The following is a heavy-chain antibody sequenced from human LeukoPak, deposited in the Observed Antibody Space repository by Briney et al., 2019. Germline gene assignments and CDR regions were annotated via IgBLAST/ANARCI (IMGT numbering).Heavy chain of an antibody. CDR1: GFTLGDYA. V-gene: IGHV3-49*04. CDR2: IRSKAYGGTT. Sequence: PGGSLRLSWTASGFTLGDYAMSWVRQAPGQGLERVGFIRSKAYGGTTEYAASVKGRFTISRDDSKSIAYLQMNSLKTEDTAVYYCTIHYGSGYEVGFDYWGQGALVTVSS. D-gene: IGHD3-10*01. CDR3: TIHYGSGYEVGFDY. J-gene: IGHJ4*02.